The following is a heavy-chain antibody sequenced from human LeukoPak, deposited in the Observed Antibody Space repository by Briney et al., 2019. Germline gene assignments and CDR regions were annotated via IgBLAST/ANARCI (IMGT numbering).Heavy chain of an antibody. J-gene: IGHJ4*02. CDR3: ATYSSGWYTFDY. V-gene: IGHV1-69*02. D-gene: IGHD6-19*01. CDR1: GGTFTSYT. CDR2: IIPILGIA. Sequence: SVKVSCKASGGTFTSYTISWVRQAPGQGLEWMGRIIPILGIANYAQKFQGRVTITADKSTSTAYMELSSLRSDDTAVYYCATYSSGWYTFDYWGQGTLVTVSS.